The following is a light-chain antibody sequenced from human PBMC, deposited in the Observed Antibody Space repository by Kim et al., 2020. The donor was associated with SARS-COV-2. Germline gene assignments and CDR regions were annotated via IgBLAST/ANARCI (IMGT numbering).Light chain of an antibody. J-gene: IGLJ3*02. CDR3: GSRDNNGPGV. Sequence: ALGQKVRSTCLGESSRKYPASWYQQKPGQAPIIVMNDKNNVRPSGVPDRFSGSNSGNTAFLTITGAQVEDEAAYYCGSRDNNGPGVFGGGTQLTVL. CDR1: SSRKYP. CDR2: DKN. V-gene: IGLV3-19*01.